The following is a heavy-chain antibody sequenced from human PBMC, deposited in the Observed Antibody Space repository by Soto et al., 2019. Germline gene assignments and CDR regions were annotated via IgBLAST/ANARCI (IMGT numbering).Heavy chain of an antibody. V-gene: IGHV5-51*01. J-gene: IGHJ4*02. CDR3: ARHEMAPHWTCFDY. Sequence: EVQLVQSGAEVKKPGESLKISCKGSGYSFAGHWLAWVRQVPGKGLEYMGIIFPSDSQVSYSPPFQGQVTISADKSTGTAYLQLTSLKASDTAIYYCARHEMAPHWTCFDYWGQGTLVTVSS. CDR1: GYSFAGHW. CDR2: IFPSDSQV. D-gene: IGHD1-1*01.